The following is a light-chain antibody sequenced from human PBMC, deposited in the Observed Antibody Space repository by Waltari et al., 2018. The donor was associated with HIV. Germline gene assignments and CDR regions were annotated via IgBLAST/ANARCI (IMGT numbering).Light chain of an antibody. CDR1: SSDVGGYNY. V-gene: IGLV2-8*01. J-gene: IGLJ2*01. Sequence: QSALTQPPSASGSPGQSVTISCTGTSSDVGGYNYVCWYQQYPGKAPKLMIYEVNKRPSGVPDRFSGSKSGNTASLTVSGLQAEDEADYYCSSPTDSKNLLFGGGTKLTVL. CDR3: SSPTDSKNLL. CDR2: EVN.